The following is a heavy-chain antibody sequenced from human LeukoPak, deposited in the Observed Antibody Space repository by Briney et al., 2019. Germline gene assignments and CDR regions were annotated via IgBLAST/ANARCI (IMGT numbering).Heavy chain of an antibody. D-gene: IGHD1-26*01. CDR1: GGSISSSSYY. CDR3: ARHTPEYSGSYYLP. V-gene: IGHV4-39*01. J-gene: IGHJ5*02. Sequence: PSETLSLTCTVSGGSISSSSYYWGWIRQPPGKGLEWIGSIYYSGSTYYNPSLKSRVTISVDTSKNQFSLKLSSVTAADTAVYYCARHTPEYSGSYYLPWGQGTLVTVSS. CDR2: IYYSGST.